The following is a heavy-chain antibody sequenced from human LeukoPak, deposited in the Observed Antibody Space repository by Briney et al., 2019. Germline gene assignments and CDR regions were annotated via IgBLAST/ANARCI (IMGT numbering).Heavy chain of an antibody. Sequence: GGSLRLSCAASGFTFSDHAMSWVRQAPGKGLEWVSFSGSGGSAYYPDSVKGRFTISRDKSKDTVFLQMNSLRAEDTAVYFCAKGRSSTSSYDYWGQGTLVTVSS. CDR2: SGSGGSA. J-gene: IGHJ4*02. V-gene: IGHV3-23*01. CDR3: AKGRSSTSSYDY. CDR1: GFTFSDHA. D-gene: IGHD2-2*01.